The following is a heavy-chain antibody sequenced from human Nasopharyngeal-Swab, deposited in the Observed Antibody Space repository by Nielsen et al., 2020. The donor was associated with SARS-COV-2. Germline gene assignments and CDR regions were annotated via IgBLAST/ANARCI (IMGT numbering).Heavy chain of an antibody. J-gene: IGHJ6*02. CDR3: AKDITSGDTMATHYYYGMDV. Sequence: GGSLRLSCAPSGFTFSSYSMNWVRQAPGKGLEWVSSISSSSSYIYYADSVKGRFTISRDNAKNSLYLQMNSLRAEDTALYYCAKDITSGDTMATHYYYGMDVWGQGTTVTVSS. D-gene: IGHD1-14*01. CDR1: GFTFSSYS. CDR2: ISSSSSYI. V-gene: IGHV3-21*04.